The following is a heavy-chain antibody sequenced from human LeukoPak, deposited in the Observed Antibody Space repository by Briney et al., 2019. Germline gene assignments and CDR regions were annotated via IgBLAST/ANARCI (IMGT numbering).Heavy chain of an antibody. Sequence: ASVKVSCKASGYSFTVYYMHWVRQAPGQGLEWMGIINPSGGSTSYAQKFQGRVTMTRDMSTSTVYMELSSLRSEDTAVYYCASTQQLVRAFDIWGQGTMVTVSS. CDR3: ASTQQLVRAFDI. CDR1: GYSFTVYY. CDR2: INPSGGST. J-gene: IGHJ3*02. D-gene: IGHD6-6*01. V-gene: IGHV1-46*01.